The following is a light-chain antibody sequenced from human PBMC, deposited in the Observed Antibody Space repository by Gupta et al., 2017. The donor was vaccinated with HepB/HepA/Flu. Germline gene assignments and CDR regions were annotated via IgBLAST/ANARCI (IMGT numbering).Light chain of an antibody. CDR1: TEEVTSGYY. V-gene: IGLV7-43*01. CDR3: LLCYGGGWV. Sequence: QTVVSQEPSLPVSPGGTVTLPCASSTEEVTSGYYANWSQQKPGQAPRTLIYSTNYKHSWTPARFSGSRLGGKAALTLSGVQPEDEAEYYCLLCYGGGWVFGGGTKLTVL. CDR2: STN. J-gene: IGLJ3*02.